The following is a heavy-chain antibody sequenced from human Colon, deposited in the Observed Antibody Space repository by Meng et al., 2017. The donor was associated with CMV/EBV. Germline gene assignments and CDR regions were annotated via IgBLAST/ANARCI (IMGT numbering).Heavy chain of an antibody. D-gene: IGHD6-13*01. J-gene: IGHJ4*02. CDR3: ARDWQGQLVPFDC. Sequence: GGSLRLSCAASGFTFSDYYMSWIRPAPGKGLEWVSSISSSGSTIYYSDSVKGRFTISRDNAKNSLYLQMNTLRAEDTAVYYCARDWQGQLVPFDCWGQGTLVTVSS. CDR2: ISSSGSTI. V-gene: IGHV3-11*01. CDR1: GFTFSDYY.